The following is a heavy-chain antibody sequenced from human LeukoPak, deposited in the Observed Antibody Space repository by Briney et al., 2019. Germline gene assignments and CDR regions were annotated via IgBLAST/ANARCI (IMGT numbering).Heavy chain of an antibody. Sequence: PGGSLRLSCTASGFTFSTYWMSWVRQAPGKGLEWVANTREDGSEKYYVDSVKGRFTISRDNAKNSLYLQMNSLRAEDTAVYYCARGRYCSSTSCYRVLYYFDYWGQGTLVTVSS. V-gene: IGHV3-7*04. CDR3: ARGRYCSSTSCYRVLYYFDY. D-gene: IGHD2-2*02. CDR2: TREDGSEK. CDR1: GFTFSTYW. J-gene: IGHJ4*02.